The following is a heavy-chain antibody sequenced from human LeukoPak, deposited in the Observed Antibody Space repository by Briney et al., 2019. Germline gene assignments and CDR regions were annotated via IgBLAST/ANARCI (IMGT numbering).Heavy chain of an antibody. D-gene: IGHD6-13*01. CDR3: ARGVAATGRYGMDV. V-gene: IGHV4-34*01. CDR2: INHSGST. CDR1: GGSFSGYS. J-gene: IGHJ6*02. Sequence: SETLSLTCAVYGGSFSGYSWSWIRQPPGKGLESIGEINHSGSTNFNSSLKSRVTISVDTSKDQFSLRLSSVTAADTAVYYCARGVAATGRYGMDVWGQGTTVTVSS.